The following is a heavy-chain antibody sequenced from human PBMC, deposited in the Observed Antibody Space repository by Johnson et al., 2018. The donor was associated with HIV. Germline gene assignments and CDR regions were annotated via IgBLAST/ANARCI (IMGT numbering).Heavy chain of an antibody. J-gene: IGHJ3*02. CDR1: GFTFSSYA. CDR2: ISGGST. D-gene: IGHD2-2*01. CDR3: TSSPHAFDI. Sequence: EVQLVESGGGLVQPGGSLRLSCAASGFTFSSYAMSWVRQAPGKGLEWVSCISGGSTYYADSTKGRFSISRDNSKNTLHLQMNSLRAEDTAVYYCTSSPHAFDIWGQGTMVTVSS. V-gene: IGHV3-38-3*01.